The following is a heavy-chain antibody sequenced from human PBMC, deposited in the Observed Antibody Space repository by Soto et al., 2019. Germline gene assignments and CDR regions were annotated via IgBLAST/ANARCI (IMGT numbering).Heavy chain of an antibody. CDR1: GFTFSSYA. CDR2: ISYDGSNK. J-gene: IGHJ6*02. V-gene: IGHV3-30-3*01. D-gene: IGHD6-6*01. Sequence: GGALRLSCAASGFTFSSYAMHWVRQAPGKRLEWVAVISYDGSNKYYADSVKGRFTISRDNSKNTLYLQMNRLRAEDRAVYYNARGGKYISSFLFFFSLVFSPYSYSRMDLSGQGTTVTVSS. CDR3: ARGGKYISSFLFFFSLVFSPYSYSRMDL.